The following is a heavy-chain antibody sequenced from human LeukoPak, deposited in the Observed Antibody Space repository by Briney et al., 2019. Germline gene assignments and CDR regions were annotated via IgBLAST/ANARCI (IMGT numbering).Heavy chain of an antibody. J-gene: IGHJ3*02. CDR2: IYPGDSDT. D-gene: IGHD1-26*01. CDR3: ARPGEWELKGNAFDI. Sequence: GESLKISCKGSGYSFTSYWIGWVRQMPGKGLEWMGIIYPGDSDTRYSPSFQGQVTISADKSISTAYLQWSSLKASDTAMYYCARPGEWELKGNAFDIWGQGTMVTVSS. CDR1: GYSFTSYW. V-gene: IGHV5-51*01.